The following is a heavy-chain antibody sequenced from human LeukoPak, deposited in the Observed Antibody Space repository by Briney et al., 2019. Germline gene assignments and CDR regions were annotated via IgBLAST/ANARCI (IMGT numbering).Heavy chain of an antibody. J-gene: IGHJ4*02. D-gene: IGHD3-22*01. CDR3: ARHGSDYSFDY. CDR1: GGSISSYY. V-gene: IGHV4-59*08. Sequence: TETLSLTCTVSGGSISSYYWSWIRQPPGKGLEWIGYISYSGITNYNPSLKSRVTISVDTSKNQFSLKLRSVTAADTAVYYCARHGSDYSFDYWGQGTLVTVSS. CDR2: ISYSGIT.